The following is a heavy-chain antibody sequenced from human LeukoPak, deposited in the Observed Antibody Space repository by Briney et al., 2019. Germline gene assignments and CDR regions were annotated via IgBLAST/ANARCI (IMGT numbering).Heavy chain of an antibody. J-gene: IGHJ4*02. V-gene: IGHV3-11*01. CDR3: ARDGDLYLDY. D-gene: IGHD3-3*01. CDR2: ISSSGSTI. Sequence: GGSLRLSCAGSGFIFSDYVMSLIRQAPGKGLEWVSYISSSGSTIYYADSVKGRFTISRDNAKNSLYLQMSSLRAEDTAVYYCARDGDLYLDYWGQGTLVTVSS. CDR1: GFIFSDYV.